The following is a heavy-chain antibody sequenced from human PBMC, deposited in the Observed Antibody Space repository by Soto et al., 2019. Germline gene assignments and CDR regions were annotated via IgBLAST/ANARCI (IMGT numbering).Heavy chain of an antibody. J-gene: IGHJ6*02. Sequence: QVQLVESGGGVVQPGRSLRLSCAASGFTFSSYAMHWVRQAPGKGLEWVAVISYDGSNKYYADSVKGRFTISRDNSKNTLYLHMNSLRAEDTAVYYCARDHCSSTSCRGMDVWGQGTTVTVSS. CDR1: GFTFSSYA. V-gene: IGHV3-30-3*01. CDR2: ISYDGSNK. D-gene: IGHD2-2*01. CDR3: ARDHCSSTSCRGMDV.